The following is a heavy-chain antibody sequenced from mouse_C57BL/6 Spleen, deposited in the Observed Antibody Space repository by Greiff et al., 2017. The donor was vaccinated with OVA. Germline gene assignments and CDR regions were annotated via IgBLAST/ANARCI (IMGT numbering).Heavy chain of an antibody. J-gene: IGHJ2*01. Sequence: QVQLLQPGAELVKPGASVKLSCKASGYTFTSYWMHWVTQRPGQGLEWIGMIHPNSGSTTYTEKFKSKATLTVDKSSSTAYRQLSSLTSEDAAVYYCARRGVVESAYWGQGTTLTVSS. V-gene: IGHV1-64*01. CDR1: GYTFTSYW. CDR3: ARRGVVESAY. D-gene: IGHD1-1*01. CDR2: IHPNSGST.